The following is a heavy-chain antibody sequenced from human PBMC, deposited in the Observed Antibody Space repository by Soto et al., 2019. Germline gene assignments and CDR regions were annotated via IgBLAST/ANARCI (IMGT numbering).Heavy chain of an antibody. D-gene: IGHD3-16*01. CDR3: AKWGGSYYYGMDV. CDR1: GFTFSSYA. Sequence: EVQLLESGGGLVQPGGSLRLCCAVSGFTFSSYAMSWVRQAPGKGLEWVSAISGSGGSTYYADSVKGRFTISRDNSKNTLYLQMNSLRAEDTAVYYCAKWGGSYYYGMDVWGQGTTVTVSS. V-gene: IGHV3-23*01. CDR2: ISGSGGST. J-gene: IGHJ6*02.